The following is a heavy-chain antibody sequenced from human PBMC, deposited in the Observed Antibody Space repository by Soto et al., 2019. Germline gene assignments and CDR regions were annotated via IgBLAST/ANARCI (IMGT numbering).Heavy chain of an antibody. CDR3: ARVSSGWTYADYYGIDV. J-gene: IGHJ6*02. D-gene: IGHD6-19*01. CDR2: ISYDGSSE. Sequence: GGSLRLSCAASVFTFSSYAMHWVRQAPGKGLEWVAVISYDGSSEYYADSVKGRFTISRDNSKNTLYLQMNSLRAEDTAVYYCARVSSGWTYADYYGIDVWGQGTTVTVSS. CDR1: VFTFSSYA. V-gene: IGHV3-30-3*01.